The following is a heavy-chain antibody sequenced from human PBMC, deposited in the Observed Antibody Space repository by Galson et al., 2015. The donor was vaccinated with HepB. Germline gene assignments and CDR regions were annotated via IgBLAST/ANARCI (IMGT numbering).Heavy chain of an antibody. J-gene: IGHJ4*02. CDR3: ARYSMITGGDY. D-gene: IGHD3-16*01. V-gene: IGHV3-74*03. CDR2: ISRDGSIA. CDR1: GFSAFSFSNHW. Sequence: LRLSCAASGFSAFSFSNHWVHWVRQGPGMGLVWVSRISRDGSIATYADSVKGRFTISRDNAKNTMYLQMTSLRAEDTAIYYCARYSMITGGDYWGQGTLVTVSS.